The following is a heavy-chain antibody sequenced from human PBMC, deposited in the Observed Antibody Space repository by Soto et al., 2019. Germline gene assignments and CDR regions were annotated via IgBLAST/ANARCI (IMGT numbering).Heavy chain of an antibody. CDR3: ARDKLTGLFDY. Sequence: SETLSLTCAVYGGSFSGYYWTWIRQPLGTGLEWIGEINHSGSTNYNPSLKSRVTISVDTSKNQFSLKLTSVTAADTAVYYCARDKLTGLFDYWGQGTLVTVSS. J-gene: IGHJ4*02. D-gene: IGHD2-8*02. CDR2: INHSGST. V-gene: IGHV4-34*01. CDR1: GGSFSGYY.